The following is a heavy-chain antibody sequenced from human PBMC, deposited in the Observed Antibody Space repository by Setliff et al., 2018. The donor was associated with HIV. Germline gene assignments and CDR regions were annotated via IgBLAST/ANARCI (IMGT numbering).Heavy chain of an antibody. CDR3: ARDTAMVPYYYYGMDV. CDR1: GFTFSSYG. V-gene: IGHV3-33*01. CDR2: IWYDESNK. J-gene: IGHJ6*02. D-gene: IGHD5-18*01. Sequence: PGGSLRLSCAASGFTFSSYGMHWVRQAPGKGLEWVAVIWYDESNKFYADSVKGRFAISRDNSKNTLYLQMNSLRAEDTAVYYCARDTAMVPYYYYGMDVWGQGTMVTVSS.